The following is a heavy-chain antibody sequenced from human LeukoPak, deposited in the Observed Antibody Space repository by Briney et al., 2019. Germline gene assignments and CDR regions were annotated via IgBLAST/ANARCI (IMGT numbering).Heavy chain of an antibody. CDR2: ISGRSDAI. J-gene: IGHJ3*02. Sequence: GGSLRLSCAASGFTFSSYSMNWVRQAPGKGLEWVSYISGRSDAIYYADSVKGRFTISRDNAKTSLYLQMNSLRDEDTAVYYCTRDQFYASGIWGQGTMVTVSS. CDR1: GFTFSSYS. CDR3: TRDQFYASGI. V-gene: IGHV3-48*02.